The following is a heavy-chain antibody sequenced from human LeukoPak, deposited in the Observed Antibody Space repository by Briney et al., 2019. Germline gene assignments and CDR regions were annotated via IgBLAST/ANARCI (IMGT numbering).Heavy chain of an antibody. D-gene: IGHD1-26*01. Sequence: QTGGSLRLSCAASGFTFSSYAMSWVRQAPGKGPEWVSAISGSGGSTYYADSVKGRFTISRDNSKNTLYLQMNSLRAEDTAVYYCAKVWEGLSGAFDIWGQGTMVTVSS. CDR1: GFTFSSYA. CDR3: AKVWEGLSGAFDI. J-gene: IGHJ3*02. V-gene: IGHV3-23*01. CDR2: ISGSGGST.